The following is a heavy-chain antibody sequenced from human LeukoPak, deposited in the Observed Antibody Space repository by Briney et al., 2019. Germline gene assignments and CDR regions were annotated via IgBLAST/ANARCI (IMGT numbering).Heavy chain of an antibody. Sequence: GGSLRPSCSASGFSVNSNYMTWVRQAPGKGLEWVSLIYSISDTYYADSVKGRFTISRDNSKNMVFLQMNSLRADDSAVYYCARWGYDSSGSYWDDWGQGTRVTVSS. CDR1: GFSVNSNY. J-gene: IGHJ4*02. V-gene: IGHV3-53*01. CDR3: ARWGYDSSGSYWDD. CDR2: IYSISDT. D-gene: IGHD3-22*01.